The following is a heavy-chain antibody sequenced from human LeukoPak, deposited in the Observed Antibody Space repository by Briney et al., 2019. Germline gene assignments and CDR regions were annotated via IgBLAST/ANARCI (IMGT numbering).Heavy chain of an antibody. Sequence: ASVKVSCKVSGYTLTELSMHWVRQAPGKGLEWMGGFDPEDGETIYAQKFQGRVTITADKSTSTAYMELSSLRSEDTAVYYCAPQGEAWGQGTLVTVSS. CDR3: APQGEA. V-gene: IGHV1-24*01. CDR1: GYTLTELS. CDR2: FDPEDGET. D-gene: IGHD3-10*01. J-gene: IGHJ1*01.